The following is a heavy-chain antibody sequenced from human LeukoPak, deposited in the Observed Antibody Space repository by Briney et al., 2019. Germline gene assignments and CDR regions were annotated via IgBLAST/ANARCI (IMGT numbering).Heavy chain of an antibody. D-gene: IGHD2-8*01. Sequence: SGPVLVEPTHPLTLNHIVSGFSVITYGMCVSWIRQPPGKALEWLARIDWDDDKFYSASLKTRLTIPKDTSKNQVVLTMTNMDTVDTATYYRARSSARLYSIYWAQGTLVTVSS. J-gene: IGHJ4*02. CDR2: IDWDDDK. V-gene: IGHV2-70*16. CDR3: ARSSARLYSIY. CDR1: GFSVITYGMC.